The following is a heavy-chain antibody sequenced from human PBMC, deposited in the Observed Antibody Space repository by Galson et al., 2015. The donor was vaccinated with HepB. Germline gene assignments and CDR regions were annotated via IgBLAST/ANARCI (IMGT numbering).Heavy chain of an antibody. Sequence: SVKVSCKASGYAFTGYYMHWVRQAPGQGLEWMGWINPNSGGTNYAQKFQGRVTMTRDTSISTAYMELSRLRSDDTAVYYCARVVGYGGNSIDYWGQGTLVTVSS. CDR2: INPNSGGT. CDR3: ARVVGYGGNSIDY. J-gene: IGHJ4*02. D-gene: IGHD4-23*01. V-gene: IGHV1-2*02. CDR1: GYAFTGYY.